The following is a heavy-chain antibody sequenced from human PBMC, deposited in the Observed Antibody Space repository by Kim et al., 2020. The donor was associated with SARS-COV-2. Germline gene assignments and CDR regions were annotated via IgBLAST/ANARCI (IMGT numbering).Heavy chain of an antibody. J-gene: IGHJ4*02. Sequence: GGSLRLSCAASGFTFSRYGMHWVRQAPGKGLEWVAVISYDGSNKYYADSVKGRFTISRDNSKNTLYLQMNSLRAEDTAVYYCAKDHPIAANDYWGQGTLVTVSS. CDR1: GFTFSRYG. CDR2: ISYDGSNK. V-gene: IGHV3-30*18. D-gene: IGHD6-13*01. CDR3: AKDHPIAANDY.